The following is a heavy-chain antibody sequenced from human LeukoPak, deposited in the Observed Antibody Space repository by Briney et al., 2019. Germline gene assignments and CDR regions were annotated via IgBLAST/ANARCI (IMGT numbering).Heavy chain of an antibody. J-gene: IGHJ4*02. V-gene: IGHV4-4*07. CDR1: GDSIGSYH. D-gene: IGHD4-23*01. Sequence: SETLSLTCTVSGDSIGSYHWSWIRQPAGKGLEWIGRIYTSGATDYNPSLKSRVTMSVDTSKNQFSLKLSSVTVADTAVYYCARGTTVVSHDYWGQGTLVTVSS. CDR3: ARGTTVVSHDY. CDR2: IYTSGAT.